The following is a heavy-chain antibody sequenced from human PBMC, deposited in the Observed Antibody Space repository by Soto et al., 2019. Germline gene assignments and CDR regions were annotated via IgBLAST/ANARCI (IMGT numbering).Heavy chain of an antibody. CDR3: AKDLREVGATVFDY. Sequence: QVQLVESGGGAVQPGRSLRLSCAASGFTFSSYGMHWVRQAPGKGLEWVAVISYDGSNKYYADSVKGRFTISRDNSKNTLYLQMNSLRAEDTAVYYCAKDLREVGATVFDYWGQGTLVTVSS. CDR1: GFTFSSYG. J-gene: IGHJ4*02. CDR2: ISYDGSNK. D-gene: IGHD1-26*01. V-gene: IGHV3-30*18.